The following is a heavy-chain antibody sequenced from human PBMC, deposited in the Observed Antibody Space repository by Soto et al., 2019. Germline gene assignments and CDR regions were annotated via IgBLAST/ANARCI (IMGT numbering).Heavy chain of an antibody. J-gene: IGHJ3*02. CDR3: EHSHLGSGIRAFDI. D-gene: IGHD3-10*01. CDR1: GFSLSTSGVG. Sequence: ITLKESGPTLVKPTQTLTLTCTFSGFSLSTSGVGVGWIRQPPGKALEWLALIYWNDDKRYSPSLKSRLTITKDTAKNQVVLTMTNMDPVDTSTYYCEHSHLGSGIRAFDIWGQGTMVTVSS. CDR2: IYWNDDK. V-gene: IGHV2-5*01.